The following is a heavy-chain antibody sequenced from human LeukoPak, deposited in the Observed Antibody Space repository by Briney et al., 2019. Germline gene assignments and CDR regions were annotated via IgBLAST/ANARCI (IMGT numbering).Heavy chain of an antibody. J-gene: IGHJ4*02. D-gene: IGHD2-2*01. CDR2: ISYDGSNK. Sequence: PGRSLRLSCAASGFTFSSYGMHWVRQAPGKGLEWVAVISYDGSNKYYADSVKGRFTISRDNSKNTLYLQMNSLRAEDTAVYYCAKDRIGYCSSTSCPGGVDYWGQGTLVTVSS. V-gene: IGHV3-30*18. CDR1: GFTFSSYG. CDR3: AKDRIGYCSSTSCPGGVDY.